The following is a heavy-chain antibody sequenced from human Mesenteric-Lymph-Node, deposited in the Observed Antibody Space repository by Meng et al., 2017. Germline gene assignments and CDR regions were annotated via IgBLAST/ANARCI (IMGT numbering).Heavy chain of an antibody. Sequence: AQLVQSGAEVKKPGASVKVSGKASGSTFTGYYMHWGRQAPGQGLEWMGRINPTSGGTNYAQKFQGRVTMTRDTSISTAYMELSRLRSDDTAVYYCAHQAVAGTRGWFDPWGQGTLVTVSS. CDR2: INPTSGGT. CDR3: AHQAVAGTRGWFDP. CDR1: GSTFTGYY. V-gene: IGHV1-2*06. D-gene: IGHD6-19*01. J-gene: IGHJ5*02.